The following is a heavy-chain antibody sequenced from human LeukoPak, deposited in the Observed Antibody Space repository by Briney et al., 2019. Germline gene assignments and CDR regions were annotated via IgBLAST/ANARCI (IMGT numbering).Heavy chain of an antibody. CDR3: ARDLTYSSSGGPDWFDP. CDR2: ISSSSSYI. CDR1: GFTFSSYS. J-gene: IGHJ5*02. V-gene: IGHV3-21*01. Sequence: GGSLRLSCAASGFTFSSYSMTWVRQAPGKGLEWVSSISSSSSYIYYADPVKGRFTISRGNAKNSLYLQMNSLRAEDTAVYYCARDLTYSSSGGPDWFDPWGQGTLVTVSS. D-gene: IGHD6-6*01.